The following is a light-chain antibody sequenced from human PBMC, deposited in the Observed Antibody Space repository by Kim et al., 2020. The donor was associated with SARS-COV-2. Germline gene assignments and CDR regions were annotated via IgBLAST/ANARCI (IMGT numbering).Light chain of an antibody. CDR2: RNN. Sequence: GKIVSISWSGSRANNGSNYVFWYQQLPATAPKLLISRNNLRPSGIPDRFSGSKSGTSASLAISGLRSGDEADYYCAAWYGSLSGAVFGGGTQLTVL. V-gene: IGLV1-47*01. CDR3: AAWYGSLSGAV. J-gene: IGLJ2*01. CDR1: RANNGSNY.